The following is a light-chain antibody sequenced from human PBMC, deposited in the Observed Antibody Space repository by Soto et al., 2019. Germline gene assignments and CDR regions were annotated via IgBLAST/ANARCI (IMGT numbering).Light chain of an antibody. CDR3: QQSYSTPRT. CDR1: QSISSS. J-gene: IGKJ2*02. V-gene: IGKV1-39*01. Sequence: DIQMTQSPSSLSASVGDRVTITCRASQSISSSLNWYQQKPGNAPKLLIYAASSLQSGVPSRFSCSGSGTDFTLTISSLQPEEFATYYCQQSYSTPRTFGQGTKLEIK. CDR2: AAS.